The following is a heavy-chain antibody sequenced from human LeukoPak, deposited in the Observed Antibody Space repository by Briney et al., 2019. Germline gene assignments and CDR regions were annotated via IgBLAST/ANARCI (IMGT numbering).Heavy chain of an antibody. V-gene: IGHV4-59*08. CDR2: IYYSGST. Sequence: PSETLSLTCTVSGGSISSYYWSWIRQAPGKGLEWIGYIYYSGSTNYNPSLKSRVTISVDTSKNQFSLKLSSVTAADTAVYYCARLSSGWYGGFDYWGQGSLVTVSS. D-gene: IGHD6-19*01. CDR3: ARLSSGWYGGFDY. CDR1: GGSISSYY. J-gene: IGHJ4*02.